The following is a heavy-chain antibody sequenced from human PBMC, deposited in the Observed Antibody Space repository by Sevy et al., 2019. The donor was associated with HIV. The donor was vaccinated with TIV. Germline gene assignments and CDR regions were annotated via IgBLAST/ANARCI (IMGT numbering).Heavy chain of an antibody. J-gene: IGHJ6*02. CDR1: GFTFSNYG. V-gene: IGHV3-21*01. CDR3: ASDDIVVVPAAMWGMDV. CDR2: IRSSSDYT. D-gene: IGHD2-2*01. Sequence: EGSLRLSCAASGFTFSNYGMNWVRQAPGKELEWVSSIRSSSDYTYYADSVRGRFTISRDNAKNSLYLQMNSLRAEDMAVYYCASDDIVVVPAAMWGMDVWGQGTTVTVSS.